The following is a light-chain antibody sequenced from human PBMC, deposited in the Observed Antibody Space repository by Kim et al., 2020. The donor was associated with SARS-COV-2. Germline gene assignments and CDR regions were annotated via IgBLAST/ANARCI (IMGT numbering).Light chain of an antibody. V-gene: IGLV3-25*03. Sequence: SYELTQPPSVSVSPGQTARITCSGDALQKQYAYWYQQKPGQAPVLVIYKDSERPSGIPERFSGSSSGTTVTLTISGVQAEDEADYYCQSADSSGTYWVFG. CDR2: KDS. CDR1: ALQKQY. CDR3: QSADSSGTYWV. J-gene: IGLJ3*02.